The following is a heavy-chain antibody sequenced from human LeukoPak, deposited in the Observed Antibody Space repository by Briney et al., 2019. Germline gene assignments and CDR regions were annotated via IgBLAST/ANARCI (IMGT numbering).Heavy chain of an antibody. V-gene: IGHV3-21*01. D-gene: IGHD3-16*02. Sequence: PGGSLRLSCAASGFTFSSYSMNWVRQAPGKGLEWVSSISSSSSYIYYADSVKGRFTISRDNAKNSLYLQMNSLRAEDTAVYYCARDSGRLSEAFDYWGQETLVTVSS. CDR1: GFTFSSYS. CDR2: ISSSSSYI. J-gene: IGHJ4*02. CDR3: ARDSGRLSEAFDY.